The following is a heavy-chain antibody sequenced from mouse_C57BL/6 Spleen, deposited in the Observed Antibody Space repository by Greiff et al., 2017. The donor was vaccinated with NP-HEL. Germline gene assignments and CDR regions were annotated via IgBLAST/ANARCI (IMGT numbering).Heavy chain of an antibody. D-gene: IGHD2-4*01. CDR2: IDPSDSYT. CDR1: GYTFTSYW. CDR3: ARRDYDAFDY. V-gene: IGHV1-69*01. J-gene: IGHJ2*01. Sequence: VQLQQPGAELVMPGASVKLSCKASGYTFTSYWMHWVKQRPGQGLEWIGEIDPSDSYTNYNQKFKGKSTLTVDKSSSTAYMQLSSLTSEDSAVYYCARRDYDAFDYWGQGTTLTVSS.